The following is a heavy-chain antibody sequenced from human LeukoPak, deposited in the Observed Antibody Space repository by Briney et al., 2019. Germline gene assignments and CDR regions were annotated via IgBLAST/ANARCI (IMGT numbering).Heavy chain of an antibody. D-gene: IGHD2-2*01. CDR2: IHISKNA. V-gene: IGHV4-61*02. Sequence: SQTLSLTCTVSGDSISSGDYYWTWIRQPAGKGLEWIGRIHISKNANYNPSLKSRVIMSIDTSKNQFSLKLSSVTAADTAVYYCARCGLAGQPGYCSTTGFDPWGQGTRVTVSS. J-gene: IGHJ5*02. CDR3: ARCGLAGQPGYCSTTGFDP. CDR1: GDSISSGDYY.